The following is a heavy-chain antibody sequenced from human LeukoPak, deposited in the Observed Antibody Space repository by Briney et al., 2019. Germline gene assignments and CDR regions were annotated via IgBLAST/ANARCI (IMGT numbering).Heavy chain of an antibody. Sequence: VASVKVSCKASGYTFTSYDINWVRQATGQGLEWMGWMNPNSGNTGYAQKFQGRVTITRNTSISTAYMELSSLRSEDTAVYYCARGGGYYDFWSGYYRSDYWGQGTLVTVSS. CDR1: GYTFTSYD. J-gene: IGHJ4*02. CDR2: MNPNSGNT. CDR3: ARGGGYYDFWSGYYRSDY. V-gene: IGHV1-8*03. D-gene: IGHD3-3*01.